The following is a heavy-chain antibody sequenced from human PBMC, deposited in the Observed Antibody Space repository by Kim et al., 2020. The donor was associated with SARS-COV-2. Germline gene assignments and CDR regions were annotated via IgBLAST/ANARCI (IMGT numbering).Heavy chain of an antibody. Sequence: GGSLRLSCAASGFTVSSNYMSWVRQAPGKGLEWVSVIYSGGSTYYADSVKGRFTISRDNSENTLYLQMNSLRAEDTAVYYCARSGEPTYYDFWSGSAHFDPWGQGTLVTVSS. V-gene: IGHV3-66*01. CDR1: GFTVSSNY. CDR2: IYSGGST. D-gene: IGHD3-3*01. J-gene: IGHJ5*02. CDR3: ARSGEPTYYDFWSGSAHFDP.